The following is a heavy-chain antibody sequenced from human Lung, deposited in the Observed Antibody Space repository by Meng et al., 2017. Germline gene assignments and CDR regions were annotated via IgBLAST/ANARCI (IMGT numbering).Heavy chain of an antibody. V-gene: IGHV1-18*01. Sequence: QVHLVQSGLEMKKPGASVKVSCKASGYTFTTYGISWLRQAPGQGLEWMGCIDPGNGNRDFAEKFQDRLTMSNDTSSSTVYMELTRLTSDDTAVYYCARDRQWLFDYWGQGALVTVSS. CDR1: GYTFTTYG. D-gene: IGHD6-19*01. CDR2: IDPGNGNR. CDR3: ARDRQWLFDY. J-gene: IGHJ4*02.